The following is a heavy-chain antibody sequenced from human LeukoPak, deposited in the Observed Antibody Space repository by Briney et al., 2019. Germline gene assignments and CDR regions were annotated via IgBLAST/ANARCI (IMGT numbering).Heavy chain of an antibody. V-gene: IGHV4-34*01. J-gene: IGHJ6*04. CDR2: INHSGST. CDR1: DGSLSGYY. D-gene: IGHD4-11*01. CDR3: ARDVPSNRTMDV. Sequence: SETLSRTCAVYDGSLSGYYWGWIRQPPGKGLEWIGEINHSGSTNYNPPLKSRVTTSVDTSKNQFSLKLSSVTAADTAVYYCARDVPSNRTMDVWGKGTTVTVSS.